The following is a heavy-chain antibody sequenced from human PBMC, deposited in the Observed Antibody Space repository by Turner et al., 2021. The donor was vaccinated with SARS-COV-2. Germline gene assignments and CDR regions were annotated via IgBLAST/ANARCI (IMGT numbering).Heavy chain of an antibody. J-gene: IGHJ1*01. CDR1: GFTFTSHA. Sequence: QVRLVESGGGVVQPGRSLRPSCAASGFTFTSHAMHWVRQAPGKGLELVAVVSYDGSTKYYADSVKCRFTISRDNSKDTVSLQINSLRLEDTAVFYCVRDRSIMGSTLFDNWGQGSLVTVSS. CDR2: VSYDGSTK. V-gene: IGHV3-30-3*01. CDR3: VRDRSIMGSTLFDN. D-gene: IGHD1-26*01.